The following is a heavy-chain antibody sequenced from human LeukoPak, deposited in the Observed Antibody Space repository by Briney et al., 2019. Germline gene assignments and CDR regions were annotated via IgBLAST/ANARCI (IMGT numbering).Heavy chain of an antibody. CDR3: AKGDYCSSTSCPKDYFDY. CDR1: GFTFSSYA. J-gene: IGHJ4*02. V-gene: IGHV3-23*01. Sequence: GGSLRLSCAASGFTFSSYAMSWVRQAPGKGLEWVSAISGSGGSTYYADSVKGRFTISRDNSKNTLYLQMNSLRAEDTAVYYCAKGDYCSSTSCPKDYFDYWGQGTLVTVSS. D-gene: IGHD2-2*01. CDR2: ISGSGGST.